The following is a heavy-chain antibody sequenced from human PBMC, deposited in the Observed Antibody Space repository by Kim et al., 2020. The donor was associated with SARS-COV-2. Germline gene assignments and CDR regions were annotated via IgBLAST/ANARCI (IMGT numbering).Heavy chain of an antibody. V-gene: IGHV5-10-1*01. J-gene: IGHJ4*02. Sequence: GESLKISCKGSGYSFTSYWISWVRQMPGKGLEWMGRIDPSDSYTNYSPSFQGHVTISADKSISTAYLQWSSLKASDTAMYYCARHAGSPDSSGWPYYFDYWGQGTLVTVSS. CDR1: GYSFTSYW. CDR3: ARHAGSPDSSGWPYYFDY. D-gene: IGHD6-19*01. CDR2: IDPSDSYT.